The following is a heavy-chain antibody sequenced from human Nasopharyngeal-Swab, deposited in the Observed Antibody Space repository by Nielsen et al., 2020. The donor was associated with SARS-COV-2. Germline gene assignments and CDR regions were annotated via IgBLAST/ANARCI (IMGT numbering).Heavy chain of an antibody. J-gene: IGHJ6*02. Sequence: GESLKISCAASGFTLSDYQMSWIRQAPGKGLEWISFVSSYSYYTKYPDSVKGRFAVSRDYAKNSLYLQMNSLRAEDTAVYYCARDGLDYDFWSAYFMDVWGQGTTVTVSS. CDR1: GFTLSDYQ. V-gene: IGHV3-11*06. D-gene: IGHD3-3*01. CDR2: VSSYSYYT. CDR3: ARDGLDYDFWSAYFMDV.